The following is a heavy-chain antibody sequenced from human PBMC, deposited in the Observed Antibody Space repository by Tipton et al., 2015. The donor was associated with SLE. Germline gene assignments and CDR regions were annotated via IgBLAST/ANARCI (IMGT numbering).Heavy chain of an antibody. Sequence: TLSLTCTVSDGSISSSNYYWGWIRQPPGKGLEWIGTIYYSGRTNYNPSHKSRVTISVDTSKNQFSLKLSSVTAADTAVYYCARGPAVTTYYYYYYYMDVWGKGTTVTVSS. CDR3: ARGPAVTTYYYYYYYMDV. D-gene: IGHD2/OR15-2a*01. V-gene: IGHV4-39*07. CDR2: IYYSGRT. CDR1: DGSISSSNYY. J-gene: IGHJ6*03.